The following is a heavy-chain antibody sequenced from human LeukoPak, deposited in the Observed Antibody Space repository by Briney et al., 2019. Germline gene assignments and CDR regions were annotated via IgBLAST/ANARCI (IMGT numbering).Heavy chain of an antibody. J-gene: IGHJ4*02. CDR3: ARDSRNYYGSGSCC. CDR2: IKQDGSEK. D-gene: IGHD3-10*01. Sequence: GGSLRLSCAASGFTFSSYWMSWVRQAPGKGLEWVANIKQDGSEKYYVDSVKGRFTISRDNAKNSLYLQMNSLRAEDTAVYYCARDSRNYYGSGSCCWGQGTLVTVSS. V-gene: IGHV3-7*01. CDR1: GFTFSSYW.